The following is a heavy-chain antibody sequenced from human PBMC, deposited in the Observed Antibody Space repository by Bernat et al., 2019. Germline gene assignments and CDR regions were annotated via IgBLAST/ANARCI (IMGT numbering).Heavy chain of an antibody. CDR3: AKDKVPDGALDAFDI. J-gene: IGHJ3*02. CDR1: GFTFDDYA. V-gene: IGHV3-9*01. CDR2: ISWNSGSI. Sequence: EVQLVESGGDLVQPGRSLRLSCAASGFTFDDYAMHWVRQAPGKGLEWVSGISWNSGSIGYADSVKGRFTISRDNAKNSLYLQMNSLRAEDTALYYCAKDKVPDGALDAFDIWGQGTMVTVSS. D-gene: IGHD1-14*01.